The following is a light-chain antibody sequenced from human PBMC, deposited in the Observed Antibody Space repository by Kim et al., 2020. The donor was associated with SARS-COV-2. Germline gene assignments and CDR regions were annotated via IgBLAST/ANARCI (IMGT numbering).Light chain of an antibody. Sequence: YASVGDRGTILCRASQSIRRLLAWYQQKPGKAPKLHIYDASSWESGVPQRFSGSGSGTEFTLSIDSLQPDDFATYYCQQYNSYPYTFGQGTKLEI. CDR2: DAS. CDR3: QQYNSYPYT. CDR1: QSIRRL. J-gene: IGKJ2*01. V-gene: IGKV1-5*02.